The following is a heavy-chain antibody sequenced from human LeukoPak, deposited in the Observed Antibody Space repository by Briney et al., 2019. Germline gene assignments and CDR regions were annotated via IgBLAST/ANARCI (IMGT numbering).Heavy chain of an antibody. J-gene: IGHJ4*02. D-gene: IGHD4-17*01. CDR2: IYYSGST. CDR3: ARGYGDYGFDY. V-gene: IGHV4-59*01. CDR1: GGSISSYY. Sequence: SETLSLTCTVSGGSISSYYWSWIRQPPGKGLEWIGYIYYSGSTNYNPSLKSRVTISVDTSKNQFSLKLSSVTAADTAVYYCARGYGDYGFDYSGQGTLVTVSS.